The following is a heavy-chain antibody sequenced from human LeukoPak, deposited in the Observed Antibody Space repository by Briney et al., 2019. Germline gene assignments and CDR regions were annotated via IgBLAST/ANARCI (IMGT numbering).Heavy chain of an antibody. V-gene: IGHV4-31*03. Sequence: SETLSLTCTVSGGSISSGGYYWTWIRQHPGKGLEWIGYIFYSGSTYYNPSLRSRVTISVHTSKNQFSLKLSSVTAADTAVYYCARDSSEFRSLIPHWGQGTLVTVSS. CDR1: GGSISSGGYY. D-gene: IGHD2-21*01. CDR2: IFYSGST. J-gene: IGHJ1*01. CDR3: ARDSSEFRSLIPH.